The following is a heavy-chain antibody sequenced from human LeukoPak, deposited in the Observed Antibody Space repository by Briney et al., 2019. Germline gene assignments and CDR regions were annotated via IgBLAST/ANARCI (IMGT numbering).Heavy chain of an antibody. Sequence: SVKVSCKASGGTFSSYAISWVRQAPGQGLEWMGGIIPIFGSANYAQKFQGRVTITTDESTSTAYMELSSLRSEDTAVYYCAIERYCSSTSCYIANWFDPWGQGTLVTVSS. CDR2: IIPIFGSA. CDR3: AIERYCSSTSCYIANWFDP. V-gene: IGHV1-69*05. CDR1: GGTFSSYA. J-gene: IGHJ5*02. D-gene: IGHD2-2*02.